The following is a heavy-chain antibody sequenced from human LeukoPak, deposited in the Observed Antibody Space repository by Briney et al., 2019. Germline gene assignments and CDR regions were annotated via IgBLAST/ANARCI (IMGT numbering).Heavy chain of an antibody. J-gene: IGHJ5*02. V-gene: IGHV4-59*01. Sequence: SESLSLTCTVSGGSLSSYYWSWIRQPPGKGLEWIGNIYYSGSTHYNPSLKSRVTISVDTSKNQFSLKLSSVTAADTAVYYCARAYDSSGTGWFEPWGQGTLGTVSS. CDR2: IYYSGST. D-gene: IGHD3-22*01. CDR3: ARAYDSSGTGWFEP. CDR1: GGSLSSYY.